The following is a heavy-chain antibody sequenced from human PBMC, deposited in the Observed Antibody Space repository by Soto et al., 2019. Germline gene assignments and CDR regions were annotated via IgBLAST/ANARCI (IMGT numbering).Heavy chain of an antibody. Sequence: QVQLVESGGGVVQPGRSLRLSCAASGFTFSSYAMQWVRQAPGKGLEWVAVISYDGSNKYYADSVKGRFTISRDNSKNTLYLQMNSPGAEDTAVYYCARPDYGSGSYPDYWGQGTLVTVSS. CDR2: ISYDGSNK. J-gene: IGHJ4*02. CDR1: GFTFSSYA. D-gene: IGHD3-10*01. CDR3: ARPDYGSGSYPDY. V-gene: IGHV3-30-3*01.